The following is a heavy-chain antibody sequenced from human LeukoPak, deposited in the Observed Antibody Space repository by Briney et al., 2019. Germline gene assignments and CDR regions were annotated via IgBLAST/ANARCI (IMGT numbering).Heavy chain of an antibody. D-gene: IGHD5-18*01. CDR2: ISAYNGNT. V-gene: IGHV1-18*01. CDR3: ARESPTSYGISWADY. J-gene: IGHJ4*02. Sequence: ASVKVSCKASGYTFSSYGISWVRQAPGQGLEWMGWISAYNGNTNYAQKLQGRVTMTTDTSTSTAYMELRSLRSDDTAVYYCARESPTSYGISWADYWGQGTLVTVSS. CDR1: GYTFSSYG.